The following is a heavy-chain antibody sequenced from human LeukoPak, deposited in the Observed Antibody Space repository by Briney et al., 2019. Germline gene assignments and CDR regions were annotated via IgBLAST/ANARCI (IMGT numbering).Heavy chain of an antibody. CDR2: IYHSGST. CDR3: ARDRSTPSRHFQQHARFDP. D-gene: IGHD5/OR15-5a*01. Sequence: NPSQTLSLTCTVSGGSISSGGYYWSWIRQPPGKGLEWIGYIYHSGSTYYNPSLKSRITISVDRSKNQFSLKLSSVTAADTAVYYCARDRSTPSRHFQQHARFDPWGQGTLVTVSS. J-gene: IGHJ5*02. CDR1: GGSISSGGYY. V-gene: IGHV4-30-2*01.